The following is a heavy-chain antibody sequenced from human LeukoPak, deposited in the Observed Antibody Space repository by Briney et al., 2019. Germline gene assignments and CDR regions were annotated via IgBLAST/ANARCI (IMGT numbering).Heavy chain of an antibody. J-gene: IGHJ4*02. CDR2: IYYSGST. CDR3: ARAYCSGGSCYFDY. CDR1: GVSISSYY. D-gene: IGHD2-15*01. Sequence: PSETLSLTCTVSGVSISSYYWSWLRQPPGKGLEWIGYIYYSGSTNYNPPLKSRVTISVDTSKNQFSLKLSSVTAADTAVYYCARAYCSGGSCYFDYWGQGTLVTVSS. V-gene: IGHV4-59*01.